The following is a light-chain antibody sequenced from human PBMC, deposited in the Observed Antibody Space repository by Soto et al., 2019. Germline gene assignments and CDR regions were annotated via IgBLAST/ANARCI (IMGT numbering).Light chain of an antibody. CDR3: QHNYSTSWT. J-gene: IGKJ1*01. V-gene: IGKV1-39*01. CDR2: AAS. Sequence: DIPMTQSPSSLSASVGDRVTITCRASQSISSYLNWYQQKPGKAPKLLIYAASSLQSGVPSRLGGSGSGTDFTSTISSLQAEDFATYYCQHNYSTSWTFGQGTKVEIK. CDR1: QSISSY.